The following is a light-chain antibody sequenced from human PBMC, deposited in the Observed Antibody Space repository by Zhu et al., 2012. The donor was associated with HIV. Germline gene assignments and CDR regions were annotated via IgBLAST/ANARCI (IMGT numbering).Light chain of an antibody. J-gene: IGKJ4*01. V-gene: IGKV3-15*01. CDR1: QSIGTN. Sequence: EIVMTQSPASLSVSPGEGATLSCRASQSIGTNLAWYQQKSGQAPRLLIHGAFTRATGVPARSSGSGSGTEFTLIISSLQSEDFAVYYCQQYDQWPPLTFGGGTKVEIK. CDR2: GAF. CDR3: QQYDQWPPLT.